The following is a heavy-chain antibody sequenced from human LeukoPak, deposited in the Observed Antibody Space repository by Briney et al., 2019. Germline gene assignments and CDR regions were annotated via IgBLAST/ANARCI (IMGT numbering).Heavy chain of an antibody. J-gene: IGHJ4*02. CDR2: ISSSSSTI. V-gene: IGHV3-48*01. CDR1: GFTFSTYN. Sequence: PGGSLRLSCAASGFTFSTYNMNWVRQAPGKGLEWVSYISSSSSTIYYADSVKGRFTISRDNANTSLYLQMNSLRVEDTAVYYCARVRLGESAIADYWGQGTLVTVSS. D-gene: IGHD3-16*01. CDR3: ARVRLGESAIADY.